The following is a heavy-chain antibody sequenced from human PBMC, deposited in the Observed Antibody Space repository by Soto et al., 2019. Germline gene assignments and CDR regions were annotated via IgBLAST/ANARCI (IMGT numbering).Heavy chain of an antibody. D-gene: IGHD2-2*02. CDR2: IIPILGIA. J-gene: IGHJ4*02. CDR1: GGTFSSYT. CDR3: ASLAQYCSSTSCYNY. Sequence: SVKVSCKASGGTFSSYTISWVRQAPGQGLEWMGRIIPILGIANYAQKFQGRVTITADKSTSTAYMELSSLRSEDTAVYYCASLAQYCSSTSCYNYWGQGTLVTAPQ. V-gene: IGHV1-69*02.